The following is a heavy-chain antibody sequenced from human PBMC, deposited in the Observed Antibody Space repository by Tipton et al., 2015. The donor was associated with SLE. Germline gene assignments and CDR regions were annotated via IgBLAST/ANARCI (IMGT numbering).Heavy chain of an antibody. CDR1: GGPISSPVYY. J-gene: IGHJ4*02. CDR3: ARHADRIFGAPY. D-gene: IGHD3-3*02. CDR2: VDYSGST. V-gene: IGHV4-39*01. Sequence: TLSLTCTVSGGPISSPVYYWGWIRQSPGKRLEWIGSVDYSGSTYFNPSLKSRVTMSVDTSKNQLSLELNSVTAADTALYYCARHADRIFGAPYWGQGTLATVSS.